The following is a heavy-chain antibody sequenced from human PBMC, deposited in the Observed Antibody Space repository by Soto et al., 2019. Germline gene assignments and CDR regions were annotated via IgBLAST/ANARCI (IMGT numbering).Heavy chain of an antibody. CDR1: AYTFTNFA. V-gene: IGHV1-18*01. J-gene: IGHJ5*02. CDR2: ISAYNGNT. CDR3: ARVGSAAGRINWFDP. Sequence: QVQLVQSGAEVKKPGATVKVSCKASAYTFTNFAISWVRQAPGQGLEWMGWISAYNGNTNYAQKLQGRVTMTTDTSTSTPYMELRSLRPDDTAVYYCARVGSAAGRINWFDPWGQGTLVTVSS. D-gene: IGHD6-13*01.